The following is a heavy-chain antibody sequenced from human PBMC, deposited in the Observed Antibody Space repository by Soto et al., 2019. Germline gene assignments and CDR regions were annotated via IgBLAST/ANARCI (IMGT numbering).Heavy chain of an antibody. CDR3: GGEYCSGITCYEFDY. J-gene: IGHJ4*02. CDR2: IYPGDSDT. V-gene: IGHV5-51*01. D-gene: IGHD2-15*01. CDR1: GYRFTNYW. Sequence: GESLKISCKGSGYRFTNYWIGWVRQMPGKGLEWMGIIYPGDSDTRYSPSFQGQVTISADKSINTAYLQWSSLKASDTAMYYCGGEYCSGITCYEFDYWGQGTQVTVSS.